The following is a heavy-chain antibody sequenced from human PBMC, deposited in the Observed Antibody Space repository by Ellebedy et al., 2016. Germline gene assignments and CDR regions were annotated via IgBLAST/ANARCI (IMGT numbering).Heavy chain of an antibody. J-gene: IGHJ4*02. D-gene: IGHD3-10*01. CDR1: GFIFTSHT. V-gene: IGHV3-23*01. Sequence: GGSLRLSCTASGFIFTSHTMSWVRQAPGKGLEWVSAVNSVGDTNYAESAKGRFTVSRDNSENTLHLQMSGLRAEDTAVYYCARGSKDSDSEAYLPFDSWGQGTLVTVSS. CDR2: VNSVGDT. CDR3: ARGSKDSDSEAYLPFDS.